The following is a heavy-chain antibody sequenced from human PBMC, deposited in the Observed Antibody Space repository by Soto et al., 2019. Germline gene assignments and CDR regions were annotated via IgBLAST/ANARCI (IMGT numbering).Heavy chain of an antibody. V-gene: IGHV3-23*01. Sequence: GGSLRLSCAASGFTFSSYAMSWVRQAPGKGLEWVSAITGSGRSTYYADSVKGRFTISRDNSKNTLYLQMNSLRADDTAVYYCAKEIGAAVYFDYWGQGTLVTVSS. CDR1: GFTFSSYA. CDR2: ITGSGRST. D-gene: IGHD6-13*01. CDR3: AKEIGAAVYFDY. J-gene: IGHJ4*02.